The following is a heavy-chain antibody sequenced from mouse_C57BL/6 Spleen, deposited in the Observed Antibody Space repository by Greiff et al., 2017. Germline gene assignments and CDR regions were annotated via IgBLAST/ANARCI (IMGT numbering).Heavy chain of an antibody. CDR2: IFPGSGST. D-gene: IGHD1-1*01. CDR3: ARQGSYGSSYWYFDV. Sequence: FTDYYINWVKQRPGQGLEWIGWIFPGSGSTYYNEKFKGKATLTVDKSSSTAYMLLSSLTSEDSAVYFCARQGSYGSSYWYFDVWGTGTTVTVSS. V-gene: IGHV1-75*01. J-gene: IGHJ1*03. CDR1: FTDYY.